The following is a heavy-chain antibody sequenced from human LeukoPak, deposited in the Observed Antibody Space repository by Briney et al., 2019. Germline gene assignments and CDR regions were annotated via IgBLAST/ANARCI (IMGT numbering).Heavy chain of an antibody. V-gene: IGHV1-2*02. D-gene: IGHD2-8*01. Sequence: ASVKVSCKASGYTFTGYYMNWVRQAPGQGLEWMGWISPNSGGTNYAQKFQGRVTMTRDTSISTAYMELSRLRSDDTAVYYCARAEIVLMVYASAFDIWGQGTMVTVSS. CDR1: GYTFTGYY. CDR2: ISPNSGGT. CDR3: ARAEIVLMVYASAFDI. J-gene: IGHJ3*02.